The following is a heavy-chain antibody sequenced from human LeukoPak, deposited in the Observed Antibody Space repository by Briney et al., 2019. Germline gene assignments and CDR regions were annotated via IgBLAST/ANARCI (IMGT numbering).Heavy chain of an antibody. V-gene: IGHV3-9*01. J-gene: IGHJ4*02. CDR2: MSRNSGSI. Sequence: SLRPSCAASGFTFDDYAIHWVRQAAGNGREWGSGMSRNSGSIGYADSVKGRFTISRDNAKNSLYLQMTSLRAEDTAVYYCARGLHFRVYDSSDYYPYWGQGTLVTVSS. D-gene: IGHD3-22*01. CDR3: ARGLHFRVYDSSDYYPY. CDR1: GFTFDDYA.